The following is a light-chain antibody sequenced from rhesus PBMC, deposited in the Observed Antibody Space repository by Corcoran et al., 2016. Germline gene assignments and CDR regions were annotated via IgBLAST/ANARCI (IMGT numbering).Light chain of an antibody. J-gene: IGLJ6*01. CDR3: SSSTGSNTFV. V-gene: IGLV2-23*02. Sequence: QAALTQPRSVSGSPGQSVTISCTGTSSDIGGYNRVSWYQQHPGKAPKLMIYAVSKRPSGVSDRFSGSKSGNTASLTISGLQAGDEADYYCSSSTGSNTFVFGSGTKLTVL. CDR2: AVS. CDR1: SSDIGGYNR.